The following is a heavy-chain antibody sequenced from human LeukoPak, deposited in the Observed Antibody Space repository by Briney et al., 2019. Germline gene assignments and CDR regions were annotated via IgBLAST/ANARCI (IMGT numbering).Heavy chain of an antibody. V-gene: IGHV3-21*01. CDR1: GFNFRSFI. D-gene: IGHD3-10*01. CDR2: ITGTSNYR. Sequence: GGSLRLSCAASGFNFRSFIMNWVRQAPGKGLEWVSSITGTSNYRYYSVSVKGRFTISRDNAKNSLYLQMNSLRAEDTAVYYCARGEYGSGSYHIDYWGQGTLVTVSS. J-gene: IGHJ4*02. CDR3: ARGEYGSGSYHIDY.